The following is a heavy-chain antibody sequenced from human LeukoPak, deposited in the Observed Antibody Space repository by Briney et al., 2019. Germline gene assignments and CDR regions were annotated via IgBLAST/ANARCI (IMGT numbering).Heavy chain of an antibody. D-gene: IGHD1-1*01. CDR3: AKDSPRRKRLLDY. CDR2: ISYDGSYK. Sequence: GRSLRLSCAASGFTFSTYAMHWVRQAPGKGLEWVAVISYDGSYKYYADSVKGRFTISRDNSKNTLYLQMNSLRAEDTAVYYCAKDSPRRKRLLDYWGQGTLVTVSS. J-gene: IGHJ4*02. V-gene: IGHV3-30*04. CDR1: GFTFSTYA.